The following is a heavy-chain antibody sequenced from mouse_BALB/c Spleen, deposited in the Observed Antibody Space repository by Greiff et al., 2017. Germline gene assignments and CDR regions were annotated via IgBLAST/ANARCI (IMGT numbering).Heavy chain of an antibody. D-gene: IGHD2-1*01. CDR3: ARQDGNLYAMDY. V-gene: IGHV5-12-1*01. CDR1: GFAFSSYD. CDR2: ISSGGGST. Sequence: EVQVVESGGGLVKPGGSLKLSCAASGFAFSSYDMSWVRQTPEKRLEWVAYISSGGGSTYYPDTVKGRFTISRDNAKNTLYLQMSSLKSEDTAMYYCARQDGNLYAMDYWGQGTSVTVSS. J-gene: IGHJ4*01.